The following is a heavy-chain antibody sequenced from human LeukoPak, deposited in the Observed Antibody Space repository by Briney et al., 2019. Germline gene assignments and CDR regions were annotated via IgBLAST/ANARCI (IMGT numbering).Heavy chain of an antibody. Sequence: GGSLRLSCAASGFTFSSYSMNWVRQAPGKGLEWVSSISSSSSYIYYADSVKGRFTISRDNAKNSLYLQMNSLGAEDTAVYYCARDYTVVTSDFDYWGQGTLVTVSS. J-gene: IGHJ4*02. V-gene: IGHV3-21*01. D-gene: IGHD4-23*01. CDR3: ARDYTVVTSDFDY. CDR1: GFTFSSYS. CDR2: ISSSSSYI.